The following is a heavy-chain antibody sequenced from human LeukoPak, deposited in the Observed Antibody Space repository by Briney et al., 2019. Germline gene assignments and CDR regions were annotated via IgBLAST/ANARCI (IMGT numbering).Heavy chain of an antibody. J-gene: IGHJ5*02. CDR2: ISKSGDST. CDR1: GFSFSSYA. CDR3: ARDSRELTVDP. D-gene: IGHD1-26*01. V-gene: IGHV3-23*01. Sequence: PGGSLRLSCAASGFSFSSYAMSWVRQAPGKGLEWVSAISKSGDSTFYADSVKGRFTISRDNAKNSLYLQMNSLRAEDTAVYYCARDSRELTVDPWGQGTLVTVSS.